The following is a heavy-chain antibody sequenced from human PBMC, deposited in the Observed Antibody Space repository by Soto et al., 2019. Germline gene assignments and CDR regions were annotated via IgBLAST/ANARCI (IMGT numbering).Heavy chain of an antibody. J-gene: IGHJ3*02. CDR1: GFTFSSYG. D-gene: IGHD3-22*01. CDR2: IWYDGSNK. CDR3: AREWLDHAFDI. Sequence: QVQLVESGGGVVQPGRSLRLSCAASGFTFSSYGMHWVRQAPGKGLEWVAVIWYDGSNKYYADSVKGRFTISRDNSKNTLYLQMNSLRVEDTAVYYCAREWLDHAFDIWGQGTMVTVSS. V-gene: IGHV3-33*01.